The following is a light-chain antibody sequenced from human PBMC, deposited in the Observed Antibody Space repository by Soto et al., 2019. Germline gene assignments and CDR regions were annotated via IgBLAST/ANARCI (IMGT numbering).Light chain of an antibody. CDR3: CSYAGSSTLA. Sequence: QSALTQPASVSGSPGQSITISCTGTSSDVGSYNLVSWYQQHPGKAPKLMIYEVNQRPSGVSNRFSGSKSANTASLTISGLQADDEADYYCCSYAGSSTLAFGGGTKLTVL. CDR2: EVN. CDR1: SSDVGSYNL. V-gene: IGLV2-23*02. J-gene: IGLJ2*01.